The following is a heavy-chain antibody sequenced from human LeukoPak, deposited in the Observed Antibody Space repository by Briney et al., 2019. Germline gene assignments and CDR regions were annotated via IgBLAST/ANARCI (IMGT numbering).Heavy chain of an antibody. D-gene: IGHD6-13*01. V-gene: IGHV4-39*01. Sequence: KPSETLSLTCTVPGGSVSSSSYYWGWIRQPPGKGLEWIASMYYSGSTYYNASLKSRVTISVDTSKNQFSLKLSSVTAADTAVYYCARLNNSSSWYFGEYFQHWGQGTLVTVSS. CDR1: GGSVSSSSYY. CDR2: MYYSGST. J-gene: IGHJ1*01. CDR3: ARLNNSSSWYFGEYFQH.